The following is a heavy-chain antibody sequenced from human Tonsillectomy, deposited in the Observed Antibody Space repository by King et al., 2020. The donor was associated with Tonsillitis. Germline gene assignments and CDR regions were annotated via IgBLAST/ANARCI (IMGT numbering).Heavy chain of an antibody. J-gene: IGHJ4*02. V-gene: IGHV3-30*04. CDR1: GFTFESYT. CDR3: ARQFLHLDY. CDR2: ISYDGSKK. Sequence: QLVQSGGGVVQPGRSLRLSCAASGFTFESYTMNWVRQAPGKGLEWVALISYDGSKKYYADSVQGRFTISRDNSRNTLFPQMNSLRREDTAVYYCARQFLHLDYWGQGTLVTVSS.